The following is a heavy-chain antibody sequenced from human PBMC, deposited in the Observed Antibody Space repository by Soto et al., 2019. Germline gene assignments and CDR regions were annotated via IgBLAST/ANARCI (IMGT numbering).Heavy chain of an antibody. V-gene: IGHV3-30-3*01. CDR2: ISYDGSNE. Sequence: GGSLRLSCAVSGFNFSNYAMHWVRQGPGKGLEWVAIISYDGSNEFYGDSVKGRFTIFRDNSKNTLYLQLNSLRAEDTAVYYCARDSDVFDWGQGTLVTVSS. J-gene: IGHJ4*02. D-gene: IGHD2-21*01. CDR3: ARDSDVFD. CDR1: GFNFSNYA.